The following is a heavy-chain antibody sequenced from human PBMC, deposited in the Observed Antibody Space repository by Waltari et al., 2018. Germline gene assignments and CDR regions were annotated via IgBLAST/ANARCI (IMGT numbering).Heavy chain of an antibody. D-gene: IGHD1-1*01. V-gene: IGHV1-69*01. CDR1: GGTFSSYA. CDR2: IIPTFGTA. J-gene: IGHJ6*02. CDR3: ARGTGASEQGGYYYYGMDV. Sequence: QVQLVQSGAEVKKPGSSVKVSCKASGGTFSSYAISWVRQAPGQGLEWMGGIIPTFGTANYAQKFQGRVTITADESTSTAYMELSSLRSEDTAVYYCARGTGASEQGGYYYYGMDVWGQGTTVTVSS.